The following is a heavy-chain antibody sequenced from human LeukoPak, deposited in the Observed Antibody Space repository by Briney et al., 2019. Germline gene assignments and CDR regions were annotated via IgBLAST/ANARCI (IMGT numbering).Heavy chain of an antibody. D-gene: IGHD6-13*01. CDR1: GFTFSSYW. CDR3: ARDLMGIAYRGAFYY. V-gene: IGHV3-7*03. Sequence: GGSLRLSCAASGFTFSSYWMAWVRQVPGKGLEWVANINLAGGATYYVDSVKGRFTISRDNAKDSLYLQMNSLRAEDTAVYYCARDLMGIAYRGAFYYWGQGTLVTVSS. J-gene: IGHJ4*02. CDR2: INLAGGAT.